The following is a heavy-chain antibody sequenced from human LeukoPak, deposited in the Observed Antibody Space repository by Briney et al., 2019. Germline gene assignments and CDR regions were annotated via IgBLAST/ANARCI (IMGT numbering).Heavy chain of an antibody. D-gene: IGHD2-2*01. Sequence: PSETLSLTCTVSGGSISSSSYYWGWIRQPPGKGLEWIGSIYYSGSTYYNPSLKSRVTISVDTSKNQFSLKLSSVTAADTAVYYCARASQLVDYWGQGTLVTVSS. CDR1: GGSISSSSYY. CDR3: ARASQLVDY. J-gene: IGHJ4*02. CDR2: IYYSGST. V-gene: IGHV4-39*07.